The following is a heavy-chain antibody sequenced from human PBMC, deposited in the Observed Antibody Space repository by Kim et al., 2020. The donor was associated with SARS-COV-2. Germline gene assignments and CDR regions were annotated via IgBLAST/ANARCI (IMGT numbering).Heavy chain of an antibody. CDR2: IWYDGSNK. V-gene: IGHV3-33*01. D-gene: IGHD4-17*01. J-gene: IGHJ6*02. CDR1: GFTFSSYG. CDR3: ARKIPTAYGDDAGMDV. Sequence: GGSLRLSCAASGFTFSSYGMHWVRQAPGKGLEWVAVIWYDGSNKYYADSVKGRFTISRDNSKNTLYLQMNSLRAEDTAVYYCARKIPTAYGDDAGMDVWGQGTTVTVSS.